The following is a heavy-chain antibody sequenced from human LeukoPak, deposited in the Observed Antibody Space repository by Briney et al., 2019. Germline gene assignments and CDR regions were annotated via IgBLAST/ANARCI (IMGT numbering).Heavy chain of an antibody. CDR2: IYYSGST. CDR1: GGSITSSSYY. Sequence: SETLSLTCTVSGGSITSSSYYWGWIRQPPGKGLEWIGSIYYSGSTYYNPSLKSRVTMSVDTSKNQFSLKLSSVTAADTAVYYCARGDSSSWIFDYWGQGTLVTVSS. D-gene: IGHD6-13*01. J-gene: IGHJ4*02. CDR3: ARGDSSSWIFDY. V-gene: IGHV4-39*07.